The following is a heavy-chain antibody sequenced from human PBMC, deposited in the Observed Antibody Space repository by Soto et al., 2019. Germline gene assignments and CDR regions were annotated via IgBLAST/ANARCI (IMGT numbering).Heavy chain of an antibody. CDR2: IYYAGTT. Sequence: QVQLQQSGPGLVKPSETLSLTCTVSDGSLSPNYWSWVRQSPGKGLEWIGYIYYAGTTTYNPSLKSRITISLDTSQNEVSLKLISVTAADTAVYYCARLGAYYQALDSWGRGTLVTVSS. CDR1: DGSLSPNY. D-gene: IGHD3-22*01. V-gene: IGHV4-59*08. CDR3: ARLGAYYQALDS. J-gene: IGHJ4*02.